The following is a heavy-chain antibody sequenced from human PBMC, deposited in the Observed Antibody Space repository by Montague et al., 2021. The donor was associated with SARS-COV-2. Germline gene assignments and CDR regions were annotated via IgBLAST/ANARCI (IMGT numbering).Heavy chain of an antibody. V-gene: IGHV4-34*01. CDR1: GGSFSDYH. Sequence: SETLSLTCAVYGGSFSDYHWTWIRQSPGGGLGWIGQINYGGSTKYNPSLRSRVTISIDTSKNQFSLKLTSVTAADTAVYYCARGAPVYWGQGTLVTVSS. CDR2: INYGGST. J-gene: IGHJ4*02. CDR3: ARGAPVY.